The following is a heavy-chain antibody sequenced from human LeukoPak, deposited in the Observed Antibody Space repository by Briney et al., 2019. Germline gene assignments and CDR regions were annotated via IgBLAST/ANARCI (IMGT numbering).Heavy chain of an antibody. Sequence: GGSLRLSCAASRFTFSSYAMHWVRQAPGKGLEWVAVISYDGNNKYYADSVKGRFTISRDNSKNTLYLQMNSLRADDTAVYYCAKVRYQLLIDYWGQGTLVTVSS. CDR2: ISYDGNNK. D-gene: IGHD2-2*01. CDR3: AKVRYQLLIDY. CDR1: RFTFSSYA. V-gene: IGHV3-30*04. J-gene: IGHJ4*02.